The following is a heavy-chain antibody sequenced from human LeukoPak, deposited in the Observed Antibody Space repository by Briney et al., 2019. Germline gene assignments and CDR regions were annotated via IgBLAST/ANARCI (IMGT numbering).Heavy chain of an antibody. CDR2: ISYSGST. J-gene: IGHJ5*02. V-gene: IGHV4-39*07. CDR3: ARDPYYYDRSGGFDP. CDR1: GGSISSSSYY. D-gene: IGHD3-22*01. Sequence: SETLSLTCTVSGGSISSSSYYWGWIRQPPGKGLEWIGSISYSGSTSYNPSLKSRVTISVATSKNQFSLKLSSVTAADTAVYFCARDPYYYDRSGGFDPWGQGTLVTVSS.